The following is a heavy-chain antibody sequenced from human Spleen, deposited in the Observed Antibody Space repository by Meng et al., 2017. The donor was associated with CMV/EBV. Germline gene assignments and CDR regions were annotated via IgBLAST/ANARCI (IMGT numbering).Heavy chain of an antibody. D-gene: IGHD3-3*01. CDR2: MNSNSGNT. Sequence: ASVKVSCKASGYTFTNYDINWVRQASGQGLEWMGWMNSNSGNTDYAQKFQGRVTMTRNTSKTTAYMELSSLRSDDTAVYYCAREIPPTYDFWTPRGPTLGMDVWGQGTTVTVSS. J-gene: IGHJ6*02. CDR3: AREIPPTYDFWTPRGPTLGMDV. CDR1: GYTFTNYD. V-gene: IGHV1-8*01.